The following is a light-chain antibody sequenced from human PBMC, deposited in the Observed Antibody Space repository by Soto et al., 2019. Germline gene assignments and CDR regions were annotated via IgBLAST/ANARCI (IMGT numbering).Light chain of an antibody. V-gene: IGKV3-15*01. CDR2: GAS. Sequence: EIVMTQSPATLSVSPGERATLSCRASQSVSSNLAWYQQKPGQAPRLLIYGASTRATGIPARLSGSGSGTEFTLTISSLQSEDFAVYYCQQYNNWPPLTFGGGTKVDI. CDR3: QQYNNWPPLT. J-gene: IGKJ4*01. CDR1: QSVSSN.